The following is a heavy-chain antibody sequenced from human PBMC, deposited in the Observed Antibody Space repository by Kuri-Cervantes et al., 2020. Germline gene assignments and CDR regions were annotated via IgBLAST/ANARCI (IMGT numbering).Heavy chain of an antibody. V-gene: IGHV3-7*01. J-gene: IGHJ6*03. CDR1: GFTFSSYW. CDR3: ARDGVDIVATFPWYYMDV. CDR2: IKQDGSEK. D-gene: IGHD5-12*01. Sequence: GGSLRLSCAASGFTFSSYWMSWVRQAPGKGLEWVANIKQDGSEKYYVDSVKGRFTISRDNAKNSLYLQMNSLRAEDTAVYYCARDGVDIVATFPWYYMDVWGKGTTVTVSS.